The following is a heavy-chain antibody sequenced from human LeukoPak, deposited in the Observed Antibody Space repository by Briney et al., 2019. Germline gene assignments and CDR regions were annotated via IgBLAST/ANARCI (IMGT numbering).Heavy chain of an antibody. CDR1: GFTFSTYA. J-gene: IGHJ4*02. D-gene: IGHD1-26*01. Sequence: PGGSLRLSCAASGFTFSTYAMGWVRQAPGKGLEWVSAISTGYSTYYADSVKGRFIISRDNSKSTLFLQMNSLRAEDTAVYYCAKIGIVGATFDYWGQGTLVTVSS. CDR3: AKIGIVGATFDY. CDR2: ISTGYST. V-gene: IGHV3-23*01.